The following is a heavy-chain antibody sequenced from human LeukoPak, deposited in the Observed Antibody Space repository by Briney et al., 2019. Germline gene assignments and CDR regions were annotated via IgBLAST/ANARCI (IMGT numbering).Heavy chain of an antibody. D-gene: IGHD3-9*01. V-gene: IGHV1-18*04. CDR1: GYTFTSYY. J-gene: IGHJ4*02. Sequence: ASVKVSCKASGYTFTSYYMHWVRQAPGQGLEWMGWISAYNGNTNYAQKLQGRVTMTTDTSTSTAYMELRSLRSDDTAVYYCARLPLPYDILTGYQKPTAMAAEYFDYWGQGTLVTVSS. CDR2: ISAYNGNT. CDR3: ARLPLPYDILTGYQKPTAMAAEYFDY.